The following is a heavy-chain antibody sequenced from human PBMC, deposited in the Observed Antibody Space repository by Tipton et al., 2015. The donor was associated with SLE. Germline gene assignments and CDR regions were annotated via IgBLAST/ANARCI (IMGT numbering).Heavy chain of an antibody. Sequence: TLSLTCTVSGGSISSHYWSWIRQPPGQGLEWIGYVCYSGSTNYNPSLKSRVTISVDTSKNQFSLKLSSLTAADTAGYYCARGGAVASTVAFDIWGQGTMVTVS. J-gene: IGHJ3*02. CDR2: VCYSGST. D-gene: IGHD6-19*01. CDR1: GGSISSHY. V-gene: IGHV4-59*11. CDR3: ARGGAVASTVAFDI.